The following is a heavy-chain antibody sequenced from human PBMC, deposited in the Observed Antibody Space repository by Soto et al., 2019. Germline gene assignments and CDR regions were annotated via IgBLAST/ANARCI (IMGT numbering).Heavy chain of an antibody. Sequence: PSETLSLTCTVSGGSISSSSYYWGWIRQPPGKGLEWIGSIYYSGSTYYNPSLKSRVTISVDTSKNQFSLKLSSVTAADTAVYYCARSRFTMIVNDRKRPKYNWFDTWGQGTLVTVSS. J-gene: IGHJ5*02. CDR1: GGSISSSSYY. CDR2: IYYSGST. CDR3: ARSRFTMIVNDRKRPKYNWFDT. V-gene: IGHV4-39*01. D-gene: IGHD3-22*01.